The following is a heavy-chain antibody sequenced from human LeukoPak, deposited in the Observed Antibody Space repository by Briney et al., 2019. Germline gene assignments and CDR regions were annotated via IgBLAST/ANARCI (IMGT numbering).Heavy chain of an antibody. CDR3: AVDCSSPSCYGQSAFDI. CDR1: GFTFNKSW. Sequence: GGSLRLACAASGFTFNKSWMSWVRQAPGKGLEWVSAISTGGDRAYYADSVKGRFTTSRDNSRNTLYLQLNSLRAEDTAIYYCAVDCSSPSCYGQSAFDIWGQGTMVTVSS. CDR2: ISTGGDRA. J-gene: IGHJ3*02. D-gene: IGHD2-2*01. V-gene: IGHV3-23*01.